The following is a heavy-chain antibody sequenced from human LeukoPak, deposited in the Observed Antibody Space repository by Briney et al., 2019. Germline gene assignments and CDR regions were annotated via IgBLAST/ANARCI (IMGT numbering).Heavy chain of an antibody. D-gene: IGHD2-2*01. CDR3: ARGIKGQYQDAFDI. CDR1: GFTFSSYE. V-gene: IGHV3-48*03. CDR2: ISSSGSTI. Sequence: PGGSLRLSCAASGFTFSSYEMNWVRQAPGKGLEWVSYISSSGSTIYYADSVKGRFTISRGHAKNSVYLQMNSLRAEDTAVYYCARGIKGQYQDAFDIWGQGTMVTVSS. J-gene: IGHJ3*02.